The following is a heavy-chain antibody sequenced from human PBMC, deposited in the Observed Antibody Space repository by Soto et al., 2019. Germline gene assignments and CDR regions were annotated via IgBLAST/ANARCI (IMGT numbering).Heavy chain of an antibody. J-gene: IGHJ3*02. CDR2: IIPIFGTA. CDR3: APPRGPTGIDAFDI. CDR1: GGTFSSYA. D-gene: IGHD1-1*01. Sequence: QVQLVQSGAEVKKPGSSVKVSCKASGGTFSSYAISWVRQAPGQGLEWMGGIIPIFGTANYAQKFQGRVTITADESTSTDYMELSSLRSEDTAVYYCAPPRGPTGIDAFDIWGQGTMVTVSS. V-gene: IGHV1-69*01.